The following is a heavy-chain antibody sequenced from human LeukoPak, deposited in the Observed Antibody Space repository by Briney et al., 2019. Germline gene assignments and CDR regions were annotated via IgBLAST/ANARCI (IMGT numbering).Heavy chain of an antibody. J-gene: IGHJ6*02. CDR1: GFTFSSYA. CDR3: TRHGIAVAGLYYYGMDV. Sequence: PGGSLRLSCAASGFTFSSYAMSWVRQAPGKGLEWVSAISGSGGSTYYADSVKGRFTISRDNSKNTLYLQMNSLKTEDTAVYYCTRHGIAVAGLYYYGMDVWGQGTTVTVSS. CDR2: ISGSGGST. D-gene: IGHD6-19*01. V-gene: IGHV3-23*01.